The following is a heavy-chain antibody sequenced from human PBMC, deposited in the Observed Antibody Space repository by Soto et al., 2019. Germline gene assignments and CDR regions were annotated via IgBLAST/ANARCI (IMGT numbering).Heavy chain of an antibody. D-gene: IGHD3-10*01. V-gene: IGHV1-8*01. CDR3: ARGELLWFGELLR. Sequence: QVQLVQSGAEVKKPGASVKVSCKASGYTFTSYEINWVRQATGQGLEWMGWMNPNSGDTGYAQKLQGRVTMTRNTSLSTAYMELSSLRSEDTAVYYCARGELLWFGELLRWGQRTLVTVSS. CDR1: GYTFTSYE. J-gene: IGHJ4*02. CDR2: MNPNSGDT.